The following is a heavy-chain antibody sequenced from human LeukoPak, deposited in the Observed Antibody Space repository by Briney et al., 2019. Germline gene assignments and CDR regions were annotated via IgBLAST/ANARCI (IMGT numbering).Heavy chain of an antibody. V-gene: IGHV3-7*01. Sequence: GGSLRLSCAASGFTFSSYWMSWVRQAPGKGLEWVANIKQDGSEKYYVDSVKGRFTISRDNAKNSLYLQMNSLRAEDTAVYYCARTGIAARPTVWFDPWGQGTLVTVSS. CDR3: ARTGIAARPTVWFDP. J-gene: IGHJ5*02. CDR2: IKQDGSEK. D-gene: IGHD6-6*01. CDR1: GFTFSSYW.